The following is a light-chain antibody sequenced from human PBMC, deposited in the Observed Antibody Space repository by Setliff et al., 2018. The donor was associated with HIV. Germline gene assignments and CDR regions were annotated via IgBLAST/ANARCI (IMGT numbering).Light chain of an antibody. CDR3: QVWDSSSDHHV. Sequence: SYELTQPPSVSVAPGKTARITCGGNNIGSESVHWYQQKPGQAPVLVVYDGNDRPSGIPERFSGSNSGNTATLTISRVEAGDEADYYCQVWDSSSDHHVFGTGTKVTVL. V-gene: IGLV3-21*03. CDR2: DGN. CDR1: NIGSES. J-gene: IGLJ1*01.